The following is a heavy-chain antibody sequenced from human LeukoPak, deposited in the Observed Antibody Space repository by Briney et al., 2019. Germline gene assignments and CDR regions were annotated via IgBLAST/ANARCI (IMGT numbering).Heavy chain of an antibody. CDR2: IKSKTDGGTT. D-gene: IGHD6-19*01. Sequence: GGSLRLSCAASGFTFSNAWMSWVRQAPGKGLEWVGRIKSKTDGGTTDYAAPVKGRFTISRDDSKNTLYLQMNSLKTEDTAVYYCTTDREYSSGWYFDYWGQGTLVTVSS. CDR1: GFTFSNAW. J-gene: IGHJ4*02. CDR3: TTDREYSSGWYFDY. V-gene: IGHV3-15*01.